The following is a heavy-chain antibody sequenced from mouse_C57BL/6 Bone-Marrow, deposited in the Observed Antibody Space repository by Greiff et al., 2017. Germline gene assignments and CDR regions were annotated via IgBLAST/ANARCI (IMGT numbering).Heavy chain of an antibody. CDR3: ARGKLGRRDFDY. V-gene: IGHV1-19*01. D-gene: IGHD4-1*01. J-gene: IGHJ2*01. Sequence: VQLQQSGPVLVKPGASVKMSCKASGYTFTDYYMNWVKQSHGKSLEWIGVINPYNGGTSYNQKFKGKATLTVDKSSSTAYMELKSLTSADSAVYYGARGKLGRRDFDYWGQGTTLTVSS. CDR2: INPYNGGT. CDR1: GYTFTDYY.